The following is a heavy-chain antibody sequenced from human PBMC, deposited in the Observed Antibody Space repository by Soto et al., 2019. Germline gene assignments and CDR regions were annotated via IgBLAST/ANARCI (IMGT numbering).Heavy chain of an antibody. CDR2: VYYSGSS. D-gene: IGHD2-2*01. CDR1: GDSISGGASF. J-gene: IGHJ5*02. Sequence: KTSETLSLTCTVSGDSISGGASFWSWIRQPPGKGLEWIANVYYSGSSYYNPSLKSRLTISVDTTKNQFSLQLKSMTAADTAVYYCAKLSCTSSTCYFPGWFDPWGQGTLVTV. V-gene: IGHV4-31*03. CDR3: AKLSCTSSTCYFPGWFDP.